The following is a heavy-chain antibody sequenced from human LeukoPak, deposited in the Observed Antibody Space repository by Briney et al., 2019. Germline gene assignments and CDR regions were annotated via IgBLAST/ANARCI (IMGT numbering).Heavy chain of an antibody. V-gene: IGHV3-30*02. D-gene: IGHD1-26*01. CDR2: IRSDGSNK. CDR3: VRSVSGKYGLFDY. CDR1: GFTFSSYG. Sequence: GGSLRLSCAASGFTFSSYGMHWVRQAPGKGLEWVAFIRSDGSNKYYADSVKGRFTISRDNAKNTLYLQMNSLRVEDTAVYYCVRSVSGKYGLFDYWGQGTLVTVSS. J-gene: IGHJ4*02.